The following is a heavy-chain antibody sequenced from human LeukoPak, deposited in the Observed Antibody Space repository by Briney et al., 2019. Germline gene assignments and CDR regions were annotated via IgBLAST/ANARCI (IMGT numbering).Heavy chain of an antibody. J-gene: IGHJ4*02. CDR3: AASRRYSYGYGG. CDR2: INHSGST. V-gene: IGHV4-34*01. Sequence: SETLSLTCAVYGGSFSGYYWSWIRQLPGKGLEWIGEINHSGSTNYNPSLKSRVTISVDTSKNQFSLKLSSVTAADTAVYYCAASRRYSYGYGGWGQGTLVTVSS. D-gene: IGHD5-18*01. CDR1: GGSFSGYY.